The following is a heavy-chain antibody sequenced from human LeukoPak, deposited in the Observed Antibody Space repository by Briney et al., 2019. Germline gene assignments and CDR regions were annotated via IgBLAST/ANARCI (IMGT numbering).Heavy chain of an antibody. J-gene: IGHJ4*02. CDR3: ARDFYDGFALDY. CDR1: GFTFSSYG. D-gene: IGHD2/OR15-2a*01. V-gene: IGHV3-30*02. Sequence: GGSLRLSCAASGFTFSSYGMHWVRQAPGKGLEWVAFIRYDGSNKYYADSVKGRFTISRDNAKNSLYLQMNSLRAEDTAVYYCARDFYDGFALDYWGQGTLVTVSS. CDR2: IRYDGSNK.